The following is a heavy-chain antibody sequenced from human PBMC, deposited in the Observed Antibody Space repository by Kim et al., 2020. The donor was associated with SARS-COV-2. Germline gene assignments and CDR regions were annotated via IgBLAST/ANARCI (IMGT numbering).Heavy chain of an antibody. CDR2: MNQDGSQK. J-gene: IGHJ4*02. D-gene: IGHD1-26*01. CDR3: ARDKLVGDSYLDS. CDR1: GFTFSSYW. Sequence: GESLRLSCAASGFTFSSYWMSWVRQAPGKGLEWVAHMNQDGSQKNYMGSVGGRFTISRDNAKNSLYLQMSSLRAEDTAVYYCARDKLVGDSYLDSWGQGTLVTVSS. V-gene: IGHV3-7*01.